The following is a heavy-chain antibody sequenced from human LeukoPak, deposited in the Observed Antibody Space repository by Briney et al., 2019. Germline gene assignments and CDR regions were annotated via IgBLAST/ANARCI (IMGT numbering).Heavy chain of an antibody. D-gene: IGHD1-26*01. CDR1: GYTFTNYD. CDR3: ARVWGAVDY. CDR2: MNPKSGNT. Sequence: ASVKVSCKTSGYTFTNYDINWVRQAAGQGLEWMGWMNPKSGNTGSAQRFQGRVTMTRDTSISTAYMELSSLRSEDTAVYYCARVWGAVDYWGQGTLVTVSS. V-gene: IGHV1-8*01. J-gene: IGHJ4*02.